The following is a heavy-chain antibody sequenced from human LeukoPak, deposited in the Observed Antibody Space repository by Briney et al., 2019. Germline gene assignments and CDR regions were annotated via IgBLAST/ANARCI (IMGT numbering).Heavy chain of an antibody. D-gene: IGHD4-17*01. Sequence: PSETLSLTCTVSGGSISSYYWSWIRQPPGKGLEWIGYIYYSGSTNYNPPLKSRVTISVDTSKNQFSLKLSSVTAADTAVYYCARATGGYGDSNWFDPWGQGTLVTVPS. J-gene: IGHJ5*02. CDR2: IYYSGST. V-gene: IGHV4-59*01. CDR1: GGSISSYY. CDR3: ARATGGYGDSNWFDP.